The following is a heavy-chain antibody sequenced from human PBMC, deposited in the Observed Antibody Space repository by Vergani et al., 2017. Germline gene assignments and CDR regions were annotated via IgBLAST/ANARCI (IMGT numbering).Heavy chain of an antibody. Sequence: EVQLLESGGGLAQPGGSLRLSCAASGFIFSDHYMDWVRQAPGKGLEWVGRIRNKANDYTNQYAASVKGRFTISRDDSKSYLYLQMNSLQTADTAVYYCARGYCNNSISRGKVDSWGQGTLVTVSS. CDR3: ARGYCNNSISRGKVDS. D-gene: IGHD2-8*01. V-gene: IGHV3-72*01. CDR1: GFIFSDHY. CDR2: IRNKANDYTN. J-gene: IGHJ4*02.